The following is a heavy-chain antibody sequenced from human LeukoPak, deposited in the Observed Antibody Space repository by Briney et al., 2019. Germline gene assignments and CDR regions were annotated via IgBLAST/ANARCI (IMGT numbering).Heavy chain of an antibody. Sequence: GASVKVSCKASGYTFTSYAISWVRQAPGQGLEWMGGIIPIFGTANYAQKFQGRVTITADESTSTAYMELSSLRSEDTAVYYCAREPPAYYGSAPNYYYYGMDVWGQGTTVTVSS. D-gene: IGHD3-10*01. CDR2: IIPIFGTA. J-gene: IGHJ6*02. V-gene: IGHV1-69*13. CDR1: GYTFTSYA. CDR3: AREPPAYYGSAPNYYYYGMDV.